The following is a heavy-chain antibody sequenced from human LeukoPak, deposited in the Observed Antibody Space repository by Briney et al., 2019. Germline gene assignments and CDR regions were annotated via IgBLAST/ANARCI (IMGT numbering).Heavy chain of an antibody. J-gene: IGHJ4*02. Sequence: PGGSLRLSCAASGFTVSSKYMSWVRQAPGKGLEWVAVIWYDGTNIDYGDSVKGRFTISRDNSKNTLYLQMNSLRAEHTAVYYCARARDNYDISGFSALDYWGQGTLATVSS. CDR3: ARARDNYDISGFSALDY. CDR1: GFTVSSKY. CDR2: IWYDGTNI. V-gene: IGHV3-33*08. D-gene: IGHD3-22*01.